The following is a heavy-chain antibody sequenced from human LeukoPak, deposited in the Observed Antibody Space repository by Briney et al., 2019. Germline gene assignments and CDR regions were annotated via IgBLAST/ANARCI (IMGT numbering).Heavy chain of an antibody. J-gene: IGHJ4*02. CDR2: IYMSGST. D-gene: IGHD1-26*01. Sequence: SETLSLTRSVSGGSMRIFYWSWIRQPAGDGLEWNGCIYMSGSTNYNPSLKSRVTMSVDTSKNQFSLRLTSVTAADTAVYYCARAEVHVYSGSYFDYWGQGVLVTVSS. CDR1: GGSMRIFY. V-gene: IGHV4-4*07. CDR3: ARAEVHVYSGSYFDY.